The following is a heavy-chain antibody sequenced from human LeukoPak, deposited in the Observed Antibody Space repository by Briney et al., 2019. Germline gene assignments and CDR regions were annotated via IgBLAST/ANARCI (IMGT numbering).Heavy chain of an antibody. V-gene: IGHV3-23*01. CDR2: ISGSGGST. Sequence: GGSLRPSCAASGFTFSSYAMSWVRQAPGKGLEWVSAISGSGGSTYYADSVKGRFTISRDNSKNTLYLQMNSLRSDDTAVYYCARDLPEGDYYYYYMDVWGKGTTVTISS. CDR1: GFTFSSYA. CDR3: ARDLPEGDYYYYYMDV. J-gene: IGHJ6*03. D-gene: IGHD3-16*01.